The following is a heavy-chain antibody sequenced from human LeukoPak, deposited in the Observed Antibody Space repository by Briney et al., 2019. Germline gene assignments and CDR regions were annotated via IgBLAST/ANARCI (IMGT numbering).Heavy chain of an antibody. CDR3: ARSPSSSWSGPFDY. Sequence: ASVKVSCKASGYTFTSYGISWVRQAPGQGLEWMGWISAYNGNTNYAQKLQGKVTMTTDTSTSTAYMELRSLRSDDTAVYYCARSPSSSWSGPFDYWGQGTLVTVSS. V-gene: IGHV1-18*01. CDR1: GYTFTSYG. J-gene: IGHJ4*02. CDR2: ISAYNGNT. D-gene: IGHD6-13*01.